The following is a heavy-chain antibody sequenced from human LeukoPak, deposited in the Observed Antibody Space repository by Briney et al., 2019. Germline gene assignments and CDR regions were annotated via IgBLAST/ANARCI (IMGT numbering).Heavy chain of an antibody. Sequence: ASVKVSCKASGYTFTGYYMHWVRQAPGQGLEWMGWINPNSGGTNYAQKFQGRVTITTDESTSTAYMELSSLRSEDTAVYYCARDRKVAAKYDAFDIWGQGTMVTVSS. V-gene: IGHV1-2*02. J-gene: IGHJ3*02. D-gene: IGHD2-15*01. CDR2: INPNSGGT. CDR3: ARDRKVAAKYDAFDI. CDR1: GYTFTGYY.